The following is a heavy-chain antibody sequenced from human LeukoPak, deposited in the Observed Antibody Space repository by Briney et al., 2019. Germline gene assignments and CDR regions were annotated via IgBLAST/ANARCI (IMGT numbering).Heavy chain of an antibody. J-gene: IGHJ4*02. Sequence: GGSLRLSCAASGFTFSSYAMHWVRQAPGKGLEYVSAISSNGGSTYYANSVKGRFTISRDNSKNTLYLQMGSLRAEDMAVYYCARDSRPDSSGPFDYWGQGTLVTVSS. D-gene: IGHD3-22*01. CDR3: ARDSRPDSSGPFDY. CDR1: GFTFSSYA. V-gene: IGHV3-64*01. CDR2: ISSNGGST.